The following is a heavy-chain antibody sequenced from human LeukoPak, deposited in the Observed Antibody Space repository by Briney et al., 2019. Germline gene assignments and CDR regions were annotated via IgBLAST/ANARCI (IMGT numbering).Heavy chain of an antibody. J-gene: IGHJ6*03. V-gene: IGHV1-69*13. D-gene: IGHD3-3*01. CDR1: GGTFSSYA. Sequence: SVKVSCKASGGTFSSYAISWVRQAPGQGLEWMGGIIPIFGTANYAQKFQGRVTITADESTSTAYMELSSLRSEDTAVYYCVWSVSIQHHMDVWRRGNAVRLL. CDR3: VWSVSIQHHMDV. CDR2: IIPIFGTA.